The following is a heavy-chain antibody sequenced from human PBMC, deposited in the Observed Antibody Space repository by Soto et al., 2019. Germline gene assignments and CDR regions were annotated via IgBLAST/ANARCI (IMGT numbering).Heavy chain of an antibody. D-gene: IGHD2-15*01. CDR2: MSRSGDRK. CDR3: ARARCSSGQCYYFDY. J-gene: IGHJ4*02. CDR1: GFTFSSYN. V-gene: IGHV3-64*02. Sequence: EVQLVESGEGLVQPGGSLRLSCAASGFTFSSYNIHWIRQAPGKGLEFVSAMSRSGDRKYYADSVKGRFTITRDNSKNTVWLQMGSLRAEDMAVYYCARARCSSGQCYYFDYWGRGALVSVSS.